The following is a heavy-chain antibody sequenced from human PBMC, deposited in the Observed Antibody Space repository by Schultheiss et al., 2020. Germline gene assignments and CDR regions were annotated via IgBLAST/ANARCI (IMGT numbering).Heavy chain of an antibody. V-gene: IGHV3-13*01. Sequence: ESLKISCAASGFTFSSYDMHWVRQATGKGLEWVSAIGTAGDTYYPGSVKGRFTISRENAKTSLYLQMNSLRAGDTAVYYCARGDYDFWSGYHKLTYYYYGMDVWGQGTTVTV. CDR1: GFTFSSYD. CDR2: IGTAGDT. CDR3: ARGDYDFWSGYHKLTYYYYGMDV. J-gene: IGHJ6*02. D-gene: IGHD3-3*01.